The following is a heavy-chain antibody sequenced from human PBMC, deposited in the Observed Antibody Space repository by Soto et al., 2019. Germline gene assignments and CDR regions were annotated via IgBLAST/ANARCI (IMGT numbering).Heavy chain of an antibody. J-gene: IGHJ6*02. CDR3: ARGLVIRPYYYHGMDV. CDR2: ISSIGST. V-gene: IGHV4-30-4*01. Sequence: QVQLQESGPGLVKPSQTLSLTCTVSGGSISSGDYFWSWIRQSPGKGLEWIGYISSIGSTYYNPSPKSRVSVSRGTSKNQFSLKLSSVTTTDTAVYYCARGLVIRPYYYHGMDVWGQGTTVTVSS. D-gene: IGHD3-9*01. CDR1: GGSISSGDYF.